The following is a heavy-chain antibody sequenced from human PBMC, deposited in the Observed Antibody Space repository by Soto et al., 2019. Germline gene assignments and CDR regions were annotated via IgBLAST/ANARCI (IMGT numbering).Heavy chain of an antibody. J-gene: IGHJ6*01. CDR1: GFTFTSSA. CDR2: IVVGSGNT. Sequence: QMQLVQSGPEVKKPGTSVKVSCKASGFTFTSSAVQWVRQARGQRLEWIGWIVVGSGNTNYAQKFQERVTITRDMSTSTAYMELSSLRSEDTAVYYCAAQERSSSSWYGLYYYGMDVW. D-gene: IGHD6-13*01. V-gene: IGHV1-58*01. CDR3: AAQERSSSSWYGLYYYGMDV.